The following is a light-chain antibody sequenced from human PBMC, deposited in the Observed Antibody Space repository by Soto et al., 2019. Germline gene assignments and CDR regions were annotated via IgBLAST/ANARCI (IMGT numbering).Light chain of an antibody. CDR2: GTS. Sequence: EIVMTQSPATLSVSPGERATLSCRASQSVGANLAWYQQKPGLAPRLLIYGTSTRATGIPATFSGSGSGTEFTLTISSLQSEDFAVYDCLQYNNWPTFGQGTKLEIK. CDR1: QSVGAN. V-gene: IGKV3-15*01. J-gene: IGKJ2*01. CDR3: LQYNNWPT.